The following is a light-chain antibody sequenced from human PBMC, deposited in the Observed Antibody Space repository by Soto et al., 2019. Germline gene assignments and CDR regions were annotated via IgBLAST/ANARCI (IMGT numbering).Light chain of an antibody. CDR3: QQYDKWPLT. CDR1: QSVSSK. J-gene: IGKJ4*01. V-gene: IGKV3-15*01. CDR2: DAS. Sequence: EIVMTQSPATLSVSPGEGATLSCRASQSVSSKLAWYQQRPGQVPRLLIYDASTRATGIPARFSGSGSGTEFTLTISSLQSEDFEVYYCQQYDKWPLTFGGGAKVEIK.